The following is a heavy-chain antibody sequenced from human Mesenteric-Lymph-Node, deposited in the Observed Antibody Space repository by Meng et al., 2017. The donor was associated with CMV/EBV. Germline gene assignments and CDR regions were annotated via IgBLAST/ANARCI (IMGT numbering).Heavy chain of an antibody. D-gene: IGHD3-16*01. CDR3: TRGPTFWAFDI. Sequence: GESLKISCAASGFTFSSYSMNWVRQAPGKGLEWVSSISSSSSYIYYADSVKGRFTISRDNAKNSLYLQMNSLRAEDTAVYYCTRGPTFWAFDIWGQGTMVTVSS. V-gene: IGHV3-21*01. CDR1: GFTFSSYS. J-gene: IGHJ3*02. CDR2: ISSSSSYI.